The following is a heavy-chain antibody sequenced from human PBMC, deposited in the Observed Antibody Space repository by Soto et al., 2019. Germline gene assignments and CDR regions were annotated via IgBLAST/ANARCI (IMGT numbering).Heavy chain of an antibody. J-gene: IGHJ4*02. Sequence: PSETLSLTCTVSGGSISSSSYYWGWIRQPPGKGLEWIGSIYYSGSTYYNPSLKSRVTISVDTSKNQFSLKLSSVTAADTAVYYCASLYYDSSGYPFDYWGQGTLVTVSS. V-gene: IGHV4-39*01. CDR1: GGSISSSSYY. D-gene: IGHD3-22*01. CDR3: ASLYYDSSGYPFDY. CDR2: IYYSGST.